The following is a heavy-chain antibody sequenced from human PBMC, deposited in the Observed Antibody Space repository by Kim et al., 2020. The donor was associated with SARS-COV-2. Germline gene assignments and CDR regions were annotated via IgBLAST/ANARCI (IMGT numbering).Heavy chain of an antibody. CDR2: YN. Sequence: YNDYAVSVKSRITITPDTSKNQFSLQLNSVTPEDTAVYYCAREVSGRNDYWGQGTLVTVSS. J-gene: IGHJ4*02. V-gene: IGHV6-1*01. D-gene: IGHD2-15*01. CDR3: AREVSGRNDY.